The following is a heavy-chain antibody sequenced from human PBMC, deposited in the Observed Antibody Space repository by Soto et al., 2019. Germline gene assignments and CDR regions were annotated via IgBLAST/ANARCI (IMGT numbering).Heavy chain of an antibody. CDR1: GYTFTSYY. J-gene: IGHJ4*02. Sequence: VASVKVSCKASGYTFTSYYMHWVRQAPGQGLEWMGLINAYNGNTSYAQKLQGRVTMTTDTSTSTAYMELRSLRSDDTAVYYCARDGGYSGYIFDYWGQGTLVTVSS. CDR2: INAYNGNT. CDR3: ARDGGYSGYIFDY. V-gene: IGHV1-18*04. D-gene: IGHD5-12*01.